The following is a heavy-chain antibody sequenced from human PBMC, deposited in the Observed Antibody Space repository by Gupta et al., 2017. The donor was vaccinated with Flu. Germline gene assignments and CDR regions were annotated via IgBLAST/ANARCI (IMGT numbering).Heavy chain of an antibody. J-gene: IGHJ4*02. CDR2: IIPIFGTA. CDR1: GGTFSTDA. Sequence: QVQLVQSGAEVKEPGSSVKVSCKASGGTFSTDAISWVRQAPGQGLEWMGGIIPIFGTANYAQNFQGRVTMTADKSTSTAYMEMSSLRSEDTAIDYCARVITLAGIGLMGYFDSWGQGTLVTVSS. V-gene: IGHV1-69*06. CDR3: ARVITLAGIGLMGYFDS. D-gene: IGHD6-19*01.